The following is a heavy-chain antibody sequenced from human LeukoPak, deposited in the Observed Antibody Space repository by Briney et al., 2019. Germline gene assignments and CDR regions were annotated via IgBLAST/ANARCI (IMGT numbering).Heavy chain of an antibody. CDR3: ARALSRSYGPRSPLDS. V-gene: IGHV4-34*01. Sequence: SETLSLTCAVYGGSFSGYYWSWIRQPPGKGLEWIGEINHSGSTNYNPSLKSRVTISVDTSKNQFSLKLSSVTAADTAVYYCARALSRSYGPRSPLDSWGQGTQVIVSS. D-gene: IGHD5-18*01. CDR2: INHSGST. J-gene: IGHJ4*02. CDR1: GGSFSGYY.